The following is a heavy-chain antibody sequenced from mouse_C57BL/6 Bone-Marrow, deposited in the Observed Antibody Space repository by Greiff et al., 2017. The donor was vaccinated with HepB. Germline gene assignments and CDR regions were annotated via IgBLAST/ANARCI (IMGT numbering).Heavy chain of an antibody. CDR1: GFTFSSYT. Sequence: EVKLVESGGGLVKPGGSLKLSCAASGFTFSSYTMSWVRQPPEKRLEWVATISGGGGNTYYPDSVKGRFTISRDNAKNTLYLQMSSLRSEDTALYYCARQLRLRFPYAMDYWGQGTSVTVSS. V-gene: IGHV5-9*01. J-gene: IGHJ4*01. CDR2: ISGGGGNT. D-gene: IGHD3-2*02. CDR3: ARQLRLRFPYAMDY.